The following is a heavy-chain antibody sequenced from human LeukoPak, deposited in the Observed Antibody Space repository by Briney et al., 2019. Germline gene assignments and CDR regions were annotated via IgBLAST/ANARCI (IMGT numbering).Heavy chain of an antibody. V-gene: IGHV4-4*07. CDR1: GGSISLWQ. J-gene: IGHJ4*02. Sequence: SETLSLTCTVSGGSISLWQWNWIRQPAGMGLEWIGRFYTGGGPNYNPSFKSRVTMSLDTSKNQFFLKLSSVTAADTAVYFCATGAGPFDYWGQGILVTVSS. CDR3: ATGAGPFDY. CDR2: FYTGGGP. D-gene: IGHD4-17*01.